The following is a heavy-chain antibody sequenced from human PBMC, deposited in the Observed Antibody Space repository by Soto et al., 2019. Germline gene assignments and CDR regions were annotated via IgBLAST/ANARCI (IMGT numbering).Heavy chain of an antibody. V-gene: IGHV3-23*01. Sequence: EVQLLESGGGLVQPGGSLRLSCAASGFTFSSYAMSWVHQAPGKGLEWVSVISGSGGSTYYADSVKGRFTISRDNSKNTLYLQMNSLSAEDTAVYYCASRTSCWYLDYWGQGTLVTVSS. CDR3: ASRTSCWYLDY. D-gene: IGHD2-2*01. CDR1: GFTFSSYA. CDR2: ISGSGGST. J-gene: IGHJ4*02.